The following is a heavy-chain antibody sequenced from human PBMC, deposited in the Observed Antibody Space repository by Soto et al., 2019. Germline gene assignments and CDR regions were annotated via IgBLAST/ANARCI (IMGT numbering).Heavy chain of an antibody. D-gene: IGHD2-15*01. CDR1: GFSLSTHGVG. J-gene: IGHJ5*01. CDR2: IYWDDDK. CDR3: AHAMLYCTGGSCSTWFDS. Sequence: QITLKESGPTLVKPTQTLTLTCTFSGFSLSTHGVGVGWVRQPAGKALEWLALIYWDDDKRYSASLNSRLTTXKXXSKNQVVLTLTNMAPVDTATYYCAHAMLYCTGGSCSTWFDSWGQGTLVTVSS. V-gene: IGHV2-5*02.